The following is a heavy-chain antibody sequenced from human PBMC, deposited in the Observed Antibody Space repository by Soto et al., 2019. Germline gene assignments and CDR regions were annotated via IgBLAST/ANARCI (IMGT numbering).Heavy chain of an antibody. D-gene: IGHD3-22*01. Sequence: ASVKVSCKATGVTLTNSALQWVRQARGQRLEWLGWIVVGSGDTNYAQKLQERVTITRDASTSTVYMELSNLRSDDTAVYYCGAVHRWLLGDRYFDLSGRGTLVTVSS. J-gene: IGHJ2*01. CDR1: GVTLTNSA. CDR3: GAVHRWLLGDRYFDL. CDR2: IVVGSGDT. V-gene: IGHV1-58*01.